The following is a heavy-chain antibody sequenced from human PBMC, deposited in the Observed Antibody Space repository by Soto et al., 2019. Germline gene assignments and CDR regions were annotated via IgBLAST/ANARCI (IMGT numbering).Heavy chain of an antibody. CDR1: GGSMNSYF. CDR3: ARSDGGY. J-gene: IGHJ4*02. CDR2: IYYSGST. Sequence: PSDTLSLTCTVSGGSMNSYFWSWIRQPPGKGLEWIGYIYYSGSTNYNPSLKSRVTISVDTSKNQFSLKLSSVTAADTAVYYCARSDGGYWGQGTLVTVSS. V-gene: IGHV4-59*07.